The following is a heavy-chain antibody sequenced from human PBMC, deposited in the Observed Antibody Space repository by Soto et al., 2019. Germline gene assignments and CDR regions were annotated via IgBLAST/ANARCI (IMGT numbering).Heavy chain of an antibody. CDR1: GYTFTSYY. J-gene: IGHJ6*02. V-gene: IGHV1-46*01. Sequence: VKVSCKASGYTFTSYYMHWVRQAPGQGLEWMGIINPSGGSTSYAQKFQGRVTMTRDTSTSTVYMELSSLRSEDTAVYYCAREDYGDYYYYGMDVWGQGTTVTVSS. CDR2: INPSGGST. D-gene: IGHD4-17*01. CDR3: AREDYGDYYYYGMDV.